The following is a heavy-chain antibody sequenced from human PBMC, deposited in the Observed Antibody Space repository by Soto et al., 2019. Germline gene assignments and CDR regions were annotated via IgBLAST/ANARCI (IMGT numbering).Heavy chain of an antibody. CDR3: ARGSSYYYGSGVKGFDY. Sequence: SETLSLTCAVYGGSFSGYYWSWIRQPPGKGLEWIGEINHSGSTNYNPSPKSRVTISVDTSKNQFSLKLSSVAAADTAVYYCARGSSYYYGSGVKGFDYWGQGTLVTVSS. CDR2: INHSGST. J-gene: IGHJ4*02. D-gene: IGHD3-10*01. CDR1: GGSFSGYY. V-gene: IGHV4-34*01.